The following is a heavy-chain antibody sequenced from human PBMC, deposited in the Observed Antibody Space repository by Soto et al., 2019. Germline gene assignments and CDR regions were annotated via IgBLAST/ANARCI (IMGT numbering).Heavy chain of an antibody. CDR3: ARTMDYYDGRGSGNGHGV. D-gene: IGHD3-16*01. CDR1: GYTFTAYH. J-gene: IGHJ6*02. V-gene: IGHV1-2*02. Sequence: QVRLVQSGAEVKEPGDSVRVSCEASGYTFTAYHIHWVRQAPGQGLEWMGWINPKFGDTGYAQDFQGRVSMTSDMSISTVYMELSRMTSDDTDIYYCARTMDYYDGRGSGNGHGVWGQGTTVTVFS. CDR2: INPKFGDT.